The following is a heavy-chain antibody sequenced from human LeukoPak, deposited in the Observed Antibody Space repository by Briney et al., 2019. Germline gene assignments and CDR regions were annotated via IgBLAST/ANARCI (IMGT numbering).Heavy chain of an antibody. J-gene: IGHJ5*02. CDR3: ARLCILTGYGWFDP. Sequence: SETLSLTCTVSGGSISSYYWSWIRQPPGKGLERIGYIYYSGSTNYNPSLKSRVTISVDTSKNQFSLKLSPVTAADTAVYYRARLCILTGYGWFDPWGQGTLVTVSS. CDR2: IYYSGST. D-gene: IGHD3-9*01. V-gene: IGHV4-59*08. CDR1: GGSISSYY.